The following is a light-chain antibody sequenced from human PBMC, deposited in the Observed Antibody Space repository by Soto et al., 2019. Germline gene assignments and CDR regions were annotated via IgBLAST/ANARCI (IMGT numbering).Light chain of an antibody. CDR1: SSDFGGHNY. Sequence: QSALTQPASVSGSPGQSITISCTGTSSDFGGHNYVSWYQQHPGKAPKLIINEVSHRPSGVSNRFSGSKSGNTASLTISGLQAEDEADFYCSSHSSSTDRVVFGGGTKVTVL. V-gene: IGLV2-14*01. CDR3: SSHSSSTDRVV. J-gene: IGLJ2*01. CDR2: EVS.